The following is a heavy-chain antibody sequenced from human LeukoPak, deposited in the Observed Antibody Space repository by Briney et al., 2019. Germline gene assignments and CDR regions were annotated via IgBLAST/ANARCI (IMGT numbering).Heavy chain of an antibody. CDR2: INPNSGGT. Sequence: ASVKVSCKASGNTFTGYYMHWVRQAPGQGLKWMGWINPNSGGTNYAQKFQGRVTMTRDTSISTAYMELSRLRSDDTAVYYCARTTYCSSTSCRKGFDYWGQGTLVTVSS. J-gene: IGHJ4*02. V-gene: IGHV1-2*02. CDR1: GNTFTGYY. D-gene: IGHD2-2*01. CDR3: ARTTYCSSTSCRKGFDY.